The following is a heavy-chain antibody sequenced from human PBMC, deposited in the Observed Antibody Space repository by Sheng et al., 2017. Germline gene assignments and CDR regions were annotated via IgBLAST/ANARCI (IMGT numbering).Heavy chain of an antibody. CDR2: IWYDGSNK. D-gene: IGHD5-18*01. CDR3: ARDGGVVGYSYGSAFDI. J-gene: IGHJ3*02. CDR1: GFIFSNYA. Sequence: QVQLVESGGGVVQPGRSLRLSCAASGFIFSNYAMHWVRQAPGKGLEWVAVIWYDGSNKYYADSVKGRFTISRDNSKNTLYLQMNSLRAEDTAVYYCARDGGVVGYSYGSAFDIWGQGTMVTVSA. V-gene: IGHV3-33*01.